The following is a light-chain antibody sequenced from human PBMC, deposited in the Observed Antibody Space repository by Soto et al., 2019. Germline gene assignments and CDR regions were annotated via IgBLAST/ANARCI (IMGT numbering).Light chain of an antibody. CDR2: DAS. V-gene: IGKV3-15*01. CDR3: QQYNNLPLT. Sequence: MVLTQPPSTLSLYTGERATLSCRASQSVSSSYLAWYQQKPGQAPRLLIYDASTMATGFPARFSGSGSGTEFTLTISSLQSEDFAVYYCQQYNNLPLTFGRGTKVDIK. CDR1: QSVSSSY. J-gene: IGKJ4*01.